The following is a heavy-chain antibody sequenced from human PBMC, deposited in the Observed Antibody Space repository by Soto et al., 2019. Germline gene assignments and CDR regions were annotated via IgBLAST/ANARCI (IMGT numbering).Heavy chain of an antibody. D-gene: IGHD2-15*01. CDR2: ISSSSSYI. CDR1: GFTFSSYS. CDR3: ARDGGDCSGGSCYYSFLN. V-gene: IGHV3-21*01. J-gene: IGHJ4*02. Sequence: GGSLRLSCAASGFTFSSYSMNWVRQAPGKGLEWVSSISSSSSYIYYADSVKGRFTISRDNAKNSLYLQMNSLRAEDTAVYYCARDGGDCSGGSCYYSFLNWGQGTLVTVSS.